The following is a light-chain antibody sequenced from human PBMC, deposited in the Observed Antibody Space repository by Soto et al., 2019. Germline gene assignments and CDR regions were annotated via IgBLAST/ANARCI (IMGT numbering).Light chain of an antibody. V-gene: IGLV1-47*01. CDR2: RGN. CDR3: AAWDDTLSGFVV. Sequence: QSILTQPPSVSGTPGQTVTISCSGSDSNVGPNHVYWYRHFPGTAPKLLVYRGNERPSGVPGRFSASKSGTSASLAISGLQSDDEADYYCAAWDDTLSGFVVFGGGTKLTVL. CDR1: DSNVGPNH. J-gene: IGLJ2*01.